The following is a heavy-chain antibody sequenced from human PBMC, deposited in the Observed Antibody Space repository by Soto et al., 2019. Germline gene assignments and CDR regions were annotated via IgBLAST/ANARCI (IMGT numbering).Heavy chain of an antibody. V-gene: IGHV1-69*01. Sequence: QVQLVQSGAEVKKPGSSVKVSCKASGGTFSSYAISWVRQAPGQGLEWMGGIITIFGTANYAQKFQGRVTITADESTSTAYMELSSLRSEDTAVYYCATLTRRGEGVPAAIVYDYYGMDVWGQGTTVTVSS. CDR1: GGTFSSYA. CDR3: ATLTRRGEGVPAAIVYDYYGMDV. CDR2: IITIFGTA. D-gene: IGHD2-2*02. J-gene: IGHJ6*02.